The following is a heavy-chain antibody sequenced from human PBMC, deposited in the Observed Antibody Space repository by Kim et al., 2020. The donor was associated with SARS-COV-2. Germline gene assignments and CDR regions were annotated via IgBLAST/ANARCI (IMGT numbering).Heavy chain of an antibody. CDR2: INHSGST. D-gene: IGHD3-22*01. CDR3: ASRGGLDDSSGYNRSDY. CDR1: GGSFSGYY. Sequence: SETLSLTCAVYGGSFSGYYWSWIRQPPGKGLEWIGEINHSGSTNYNPSLKSRVTISVDTSKNQFSLKLSSVTAADTAVYYCASRGGLDDSSGYNRSDYWG. V-gene: IGHV4-34*01. J-gene: IGHJ4*01.